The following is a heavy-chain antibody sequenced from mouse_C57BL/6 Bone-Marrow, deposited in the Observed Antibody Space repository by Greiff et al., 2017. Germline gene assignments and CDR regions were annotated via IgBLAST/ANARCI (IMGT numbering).Heavy chain of an antibody. D-gene: IGHD2-2*01. CDR3: AGWLRRPYYYAMDY. J-gene: IGHJ4*01. V-gene: IGHV1-80*01. CDR1: GYAFSSYW. Sequence: VKLMESGAELVKPGASVKISCKASGYAFSSYWMNWVKQRPGKGLEWIGQIYPGDGDTNYNGKFKGKATLTADKSSSTAYMQLSSLTSEDSAVYFCAGWLRRPYYYAMDYWGQGTSVTVSS. CDR2: IYPGDGDT.